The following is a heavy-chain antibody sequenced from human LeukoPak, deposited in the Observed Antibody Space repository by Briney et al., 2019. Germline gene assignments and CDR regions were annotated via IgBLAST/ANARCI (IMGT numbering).Heavy chain of an antibody. CDR3: ARDLGYSYGFDY. D-gene: IGHD5-18*01. CDR1: GFTVSSNY. V-gene: IGHV3-66*01. Sequence: GGSLRLSCAASGFTVSSNYMSWVRQAPGKGLEWVSVIYSGGSTYYADSVKGRFTICRDNSKNTLYLQMNSLRAEDTAVYYCARDLGYSYGFDYWGQGTLVTVSS. CDR2: IYSGGST. J-gene: IGHJ4*02.